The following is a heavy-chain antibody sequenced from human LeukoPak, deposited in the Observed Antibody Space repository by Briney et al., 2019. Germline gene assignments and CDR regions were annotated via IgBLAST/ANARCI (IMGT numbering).Heavy chain of an antibody. CDR3: ASLYGSGKRWVDP. V-gene: IGHV3-15*01. CDR2: IKSKIDGGTT. J-gene: IGHJ5*02. D-gene: IGHD3-10*01. Sequence: PGGSLRLSCAASGFTFDNAWMTWVRQAPGKGLEWVGRIKSKIDGGTTDYAAPVKGRFTISREDSKNSLYLQMNSLKTEDTAVYYCASLYGSGKRWVDPWGQGTLVTVSS. CDR1: GFTFDNAW.